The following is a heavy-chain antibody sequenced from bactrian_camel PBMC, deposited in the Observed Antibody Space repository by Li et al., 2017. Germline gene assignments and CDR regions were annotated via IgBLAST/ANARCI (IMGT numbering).Heavy chain of an antibody. CDR3: ASEGPGYYSYPWLCEGANFGY. V-gene: IGHV3S53*01. Sequence: HVQLVESGGDSVQAGGSLRLSCAASGYPLVKNCMAWFRQAPGKEREGVAAIENDGSTSYAESVKGRFTISKDNAKDILYLQMDSLKPEDSAMYYCASEGPGYYSYPWLCEGANFGYWGQGTQVTVS. D-gene: IGHD4*01. J-gene: IGHJ6*01. CDR1: GYPLVKNC. CDR2: IENDGST.